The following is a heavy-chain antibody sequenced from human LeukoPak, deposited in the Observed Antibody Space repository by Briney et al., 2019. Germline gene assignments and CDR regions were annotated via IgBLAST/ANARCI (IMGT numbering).Heavy chain of an antibody. CDR3: AKEGGYSYGPRPKPVDY. Sequence: GRSLRLSCAASGFTFSSYGMHWVRQAPGKGLEWVAVISYDGSNKYYADSVKGRFTISRDNSKNTLYLQMNSLRAEDTAVYSCAKEGGYSYGPRPKPVDYWGQGTLVTVSS. CDR2: ISYDGSNK. V-gene: IGHV3-30*18. D-gene: IGHD5-18*01. J-gene: IGHJ4*02. CDR1: GFTFSSYG.